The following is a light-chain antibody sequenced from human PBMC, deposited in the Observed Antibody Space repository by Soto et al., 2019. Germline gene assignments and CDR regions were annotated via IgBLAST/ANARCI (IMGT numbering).Light chain of an antibody. V-gene: IGLV1-40*01. J-gene: IGLJ3*02. CDR2: GNS. CDR3: QSYDSSLSGSV. CDR1: SSNIGAGYD. Sequence: VLTQPPSVSGAPGQRVTISCTGSSSNIGAGYDVHWYQQLPGTAPKLLIYGNSNRPSGVPDRFSGSKSGTSASLAITGLQAEDEADYYCQSYDSSLSGSVFGGGTQLTVL.